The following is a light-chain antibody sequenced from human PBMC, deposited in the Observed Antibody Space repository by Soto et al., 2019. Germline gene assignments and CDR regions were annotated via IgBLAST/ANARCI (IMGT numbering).Light chain of an antibody. CDR2: GAS. CDR3: QQYGSSLWT. J-gene: IGKJ1*01. CDR1: QTISND. Sequence: EVVMTQSPATVSVSPGEGVTLSCRASQTISNDLAWYQQKPGQAPRLLIYGASTRATGVPARFSGGGSGTEFTLTISSLQSEDFAVYYCQQYGSSLWTFGQGTKVDIK. V-gene: IGKV3-15*01.